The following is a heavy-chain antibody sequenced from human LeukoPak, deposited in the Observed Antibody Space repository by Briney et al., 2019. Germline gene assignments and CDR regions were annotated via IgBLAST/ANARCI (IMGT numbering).Heavy chain of an antibody. D-gene: IGHD6-6*01. CDR2: ISSSGSTI. J-gene: IGHJ4*02. V-gene: IGHV3-11*04. Sequence: PGRSLRLSCAASGFTFSDYYMSWIRQAPGKGLEWVSYISSSGSTIYYADSVKGRFTISRDNAKNSLYLQMNSLRAEDTAVYYCASRPSSSRFDYWGQGTLVTVSS. CDR1: GFTFSDYY. CDR3: ASRPSSSRFDY.